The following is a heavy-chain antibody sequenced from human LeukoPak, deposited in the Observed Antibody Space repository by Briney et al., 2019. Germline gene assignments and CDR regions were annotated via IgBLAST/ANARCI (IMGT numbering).Heavy chain of an antibody. CDR1: GGSISSSSYY. D-gene: IGHD1-14*01. J-gene: IGHJ4*02. V-gene: IGHV4-39*01. CDR3: ASSMRYLRPFDY. CDR2: IYYSGST. Sequence: SETLSLTCTVSGGSISSSSYYWGWIRQPPGKGLEWIGSIYYSGSTYYNPSLKSRVTISVDTSKNQFSLKLSSVTAADTAVYYCASSMRYLRPFDYWGQGALVTVSS.